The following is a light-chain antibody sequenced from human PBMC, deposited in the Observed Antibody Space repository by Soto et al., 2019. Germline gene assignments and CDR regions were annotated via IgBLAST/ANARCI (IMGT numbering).Light chain of an antibody. V-gene: IGKV3-20*01. J-gene: IGKJ2*01. CDR1: QSVSNNY. CDR3: QQYSSTPHT. CDR2: GAS. Sequence: EIVLTQSPGTLSLSPGERATLSCRASQSVSNNYLAWYQQKPGQAPRLLIYGASNRATGIPDRFSGSGSGTDFTLTISRLEPEDFAVYYCQQYSSTPHTFGQGTKLEIK.